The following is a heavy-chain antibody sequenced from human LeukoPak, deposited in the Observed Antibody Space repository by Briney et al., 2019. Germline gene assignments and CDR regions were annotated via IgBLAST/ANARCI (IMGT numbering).Heavy chain of an antibody. J-gene: IGHJ4*02. D-gene: IGHD3-3*01. CDR3: ARMYYDFWSGYLSYFDY. Sequence: GESLKISCKGSGYRFTSYWIGWVRQMPGKGLEWMGIIYPGDSDTRYSPSFQGQVTISADKSISTAYLQWSSLKASDTAMYYCARMYYDFWSGYLSYFDYWGQGTLVTVSS. V-gene: IGHV5-51*01. CDR1: GYRFTSYW. CDR2: IYPGDSDT.